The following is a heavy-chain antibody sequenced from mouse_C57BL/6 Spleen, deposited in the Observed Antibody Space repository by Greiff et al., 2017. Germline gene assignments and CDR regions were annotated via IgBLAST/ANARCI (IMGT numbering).Heavy chain of an antibody. D-gene: IGHD1-1*01. CDR1: GYTFTSYW. CDR2: IHPNSGST. V-gene: IGHV1-64*01. Sequence: QVQLQQPGAELVKPGASVKLSCKASGYTFTSYWMHWVKQRPGQGLEWIGMIHPNSGSTNYNEKFKSKATLTVDKSSSTAYIQLSSLTAEDSAVYYCSTVVAPGAMDYWGKGTSVTVSS. J-gene: IGHJ4*01. CDR3: STVVAPGAMDY.